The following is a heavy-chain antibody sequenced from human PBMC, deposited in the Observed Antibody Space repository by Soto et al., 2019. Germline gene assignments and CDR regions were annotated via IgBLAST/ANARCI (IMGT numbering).Heavy chain of an antibody. CDR1: GFRVTDSA. Sequence: EVQLVESGGGLVQPGGSLKLSCAASGFRVTDSAMDWVRQAAGKGLEWVGRIRSKGNIHATTYGESVKGRFSISRDESQNMVYLQMNSLKIEDTAIYYCTRPNDSGDYDWYFDLWGRGTLVTVSS. CDR2: IRSKGNIHAT. D-gene: IGHD4-17*01. V-gene: IGHV3-73*02. J-gene: IGHJ2*01. CDR3: TRPNDSGDYDWYFDL.